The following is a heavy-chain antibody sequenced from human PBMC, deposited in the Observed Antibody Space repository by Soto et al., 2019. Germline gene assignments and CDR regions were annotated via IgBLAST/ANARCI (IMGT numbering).Heavy chain of an antibody. V-gene: IGHV4-39*07. CDR1: GGSISSSSYY. J-gene: IGHJ4*02. CDR3: ASLEGGKWGFDY. CDR2: IYYSGST. Sequence: SETLSLTCTVSGGSISSSSYYWGWIRQPPGKGLEWIGSIYYSGSTYYNPSLKSRVTISVDTSKNQFSLKLSSVTAAETAVYYCASLEGGKWGFDYWGQGTLVTVSS. D-gene: IGHD3-3*01.